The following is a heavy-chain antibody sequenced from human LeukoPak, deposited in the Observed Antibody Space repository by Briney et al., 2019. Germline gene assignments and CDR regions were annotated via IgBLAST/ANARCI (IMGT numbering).Heavy chain of an antibody. J-gene: IGHJ4*02. Sequence: GGSLRLSCAASGFTFSSYAMSWVRQAPGKGLDGVSAISGSGGSTYYADSVKGRFTISRDNSKNTLYLQMNSLRAEDTAIYYCARDPSMVRGDNYFDYWGQGTLVTVSS. D-gene: IGHD3-10*01. CDR1: GFTFSSYA. CDR3: ARDPSMVRGDNYFDY. V-gene: IGHV3-23*01. CDR2: ISGSGGST.